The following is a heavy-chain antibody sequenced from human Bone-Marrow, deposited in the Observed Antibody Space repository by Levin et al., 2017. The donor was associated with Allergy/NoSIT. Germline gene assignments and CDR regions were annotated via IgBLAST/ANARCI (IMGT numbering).Heavy chain of an antibody. J-gene: IGHJ6*02. V-gene: IGHV5-51*01. D-gene: IGHD5-18*01. Sequence: GGSLRLSCKGSGYSFTSYWIGWVRQMPGKGLEWMGIIYPGDSDTRYSPSFQGQVTISADKSISTAYLQWSSLKASDTAMYYCARLHITAMARTRWNGMDVWGQGTTVTVSS. CDR3: ARLHITAMARTRWNGMDV. CDR2: IYPGDSDT. CDR1: GYSFTSYW.